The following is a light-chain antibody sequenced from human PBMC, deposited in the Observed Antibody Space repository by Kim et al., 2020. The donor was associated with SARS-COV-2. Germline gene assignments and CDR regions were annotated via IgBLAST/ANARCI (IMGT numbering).Light chain of an antibody. CDR3: CSYAGIYTSVV. V-gene: IGLV2-11*01. J-gene: IGLJ2*01. CDR1: SSDVGGYNY. CDR2: DVS. Sequence: QSALTQPRSVSGSPGQSVTISCTGTSSDVGGYNYVSWYQQHPGKAPKLMIYDVSKRPSGVPDRFSGSKSGNTASLTISGLQAEDEADYYCCSYAGIYTSVVVGGGTQLTVL.